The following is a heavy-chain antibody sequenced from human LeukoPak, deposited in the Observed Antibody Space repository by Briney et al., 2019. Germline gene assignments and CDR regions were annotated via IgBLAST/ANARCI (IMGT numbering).Heavy chain of an antibody. D-gene: IGHD2-8*01. Sequence: PSETLSLTCSVSGVSISSYYWRWLRQPPGKGLEGFGYIYYSGSTNYNPSLKSRVTISGDTSKNQFSLKLSSVTAADTAVYYCARGLILYSHYYYFDYWGQGTLVTVSS. CDR2: IYYSGST. V-gene: IGHV4-59*01. J-gene: IGHJ4*02. CDR3: ARGLILYSHYYYFDY. CDR1: GVSISSYY.